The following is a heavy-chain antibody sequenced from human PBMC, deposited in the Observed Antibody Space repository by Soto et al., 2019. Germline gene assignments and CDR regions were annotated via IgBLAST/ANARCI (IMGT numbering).Heavy chain of an antibody. Sequence: EVPLLESGGGLVQPGGSLRLSCAASGFTFSSCAMGWVRQAPGKGLEWVSDIIHSGGSTYYADSVKGRFTISRDNSKSTLYLQMNSLRAEDTALYYCAKGRSYYYYYGVDVWGQGTTVTVSS. J-gene: IGHJ6*02. CDR1: GFTFSSCA. CDR3: AKGRSYYYYYGVDV. CDR2: IIHSGGST. V-gene: IGHV3-23*01.